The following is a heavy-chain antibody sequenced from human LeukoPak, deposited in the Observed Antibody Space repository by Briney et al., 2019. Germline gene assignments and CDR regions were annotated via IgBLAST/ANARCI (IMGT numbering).Heavy chain of an antibody. CDR2: IWFDGSKQ. CDR3: TRDGRTYSDFWSNYYHAMDV. CDR1: AFPFSTYV. J-gene: IGHJ6*02. D-gene: IGHD3-3*01. Sequence: GGSLRLSCAASAFPFSTYVMSWVRQPPGQGLEWVALIWFDGSKQYYADSVRGRFIISRDNSRNTVYLHMNSLGVEDTAVYYCTRDGRTYSDFWSNYYHAMDVWGQGTTVTVSS. V-gene: IGHV3-33*01.